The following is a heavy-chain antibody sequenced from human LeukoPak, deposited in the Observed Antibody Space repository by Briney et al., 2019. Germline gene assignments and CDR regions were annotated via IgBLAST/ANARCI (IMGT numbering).Heavy chain of an antibody. CDR1: GYSFTNYW. D-gene: IGHD3-10*01. CDR2: ICPGDSDS. V-gene: IGHV5-51*01. J-gene: IGHJ5*02. CDR3: ARHYYGSGTYQWGFDP. Sequence: GESLKISCKGSGYSFTNYWIGWVRQMPGKGLEWMGIICPGDSDSRYSPSFQGQVTISADKSISTAYLQWSSLKASDTAMYYCARHYYGSGTYQWGFDPWGQGTLVTVSS.